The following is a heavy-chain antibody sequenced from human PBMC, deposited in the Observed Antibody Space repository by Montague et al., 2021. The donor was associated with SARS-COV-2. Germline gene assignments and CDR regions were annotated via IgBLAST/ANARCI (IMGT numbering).Heavy chain of an antibody. Sequence: PALVKPTQTLTLTCTFSGFSLSTSGMCVSWIRPPPGKALEWLARIDWDDDKYYSTSLKTRLTISKDTSKNQVVLTMTNMDPVDTATYYCARGYYDILTGHLDAFDIWGQGTMVTVSS. CDR2: IDWDDDK. V-gene: IGHV2-70*11. CDR1: GFSLSTSGMC. D-gene: IGHD3-9*01. J-gene: IGHJ3*02. CDR3: ARGYYDILTGHLDAFDI.